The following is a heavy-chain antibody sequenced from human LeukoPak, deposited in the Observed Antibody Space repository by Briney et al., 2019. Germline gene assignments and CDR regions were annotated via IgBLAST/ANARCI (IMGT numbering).Heavy chain of an antibody. V-gene: IGHV1-69*01. CDR1: GFTFSSYG. Sequence: GGSLRLSCAASGFTFSSYGMHWVRQAPGQGLEWMGGIIPIFGTANYAQKFQGRVTITADESTSTAYMELSSLRSEDTAVYYCARAWYYDSSGSLDYFDYWGQGTLVTVSS. J-gene: IGHJ4*02. CDR2: IIPIFGTA. D-gene: IGHD3-22*01. CDR3: ARAWYYDSSGSLDYFDY.